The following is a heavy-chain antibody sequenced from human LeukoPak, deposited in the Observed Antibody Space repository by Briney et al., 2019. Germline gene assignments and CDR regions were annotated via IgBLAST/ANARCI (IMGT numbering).Heavy chain of an antibody. CDR3: ARDHGDFVQHD. Sequence: SETLSLTCTVSGDSISSGNFYWGWIRQPPGKELQWIGSIYYNGITHYNPSLESRVTISADTSTNEFSPKLRSVTAADTAMYYCARDHGDFVQHDWGQGTLVTVSS. J-gene: IGHJ4*02. CDR2: IYYNGIT. V-gene: IGHV4-39*01. D-gene: IGHD4-17*01. CDR1: GDSISSGNFY.